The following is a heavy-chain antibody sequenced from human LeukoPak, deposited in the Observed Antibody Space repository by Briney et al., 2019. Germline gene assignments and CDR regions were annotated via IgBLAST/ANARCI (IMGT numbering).Heavy chain of an antibody. CDR2: IIPVLNIT. CDR3: ARDQGLTAPPPYGLDV. Sequence: ASVKVSFKTSGGTFSSSAITWVRQAPGQGLEWMGRIIPVLNITTYAQKFQGSVTITADTSTSTVYMELSSLRSEETAVYYCARDQGLTAPPPYGLDVWGQGTTVIVSS. D-gene: IGHD5-18*01. J-gene: IGHJ6*02. V-gene: IGHV1-69*04. CDR1: GGTFSSSA.